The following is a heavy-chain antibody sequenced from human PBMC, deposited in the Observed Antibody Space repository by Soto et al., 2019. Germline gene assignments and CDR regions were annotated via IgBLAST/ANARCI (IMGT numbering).Heavy chain of an antibody. CDR1: GYTLAELS. V-gene: IGHV1-24*01. D-gene: IGHD2-2*01. CDR2: FDPEDGET. Sequence: ASVEVSCKVSGYTLAELSMHWVRQATGKGLEWMGGFDPEDGETIYAQKFQGRVTMTEDTSTDTAYMELSSLRSEDTAVYYCATYIVPAAMRRVGYYYCIDVWGQGTTVTVSS. J-gene: IGHJ6*02. CDR3: ATYIVPAAMRRVGYYYCIDV.